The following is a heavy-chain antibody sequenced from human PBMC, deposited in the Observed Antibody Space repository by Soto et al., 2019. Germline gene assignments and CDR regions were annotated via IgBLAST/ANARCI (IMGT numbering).Heavy chain of an antibody. CDR3: AIRKERSGPNSFGF. V-gene: IGHV1-8*01. J-gene: IGHJ4*02. Sequence: ASVKVSCKASGYTFITYDINWVRQATGQGLEWMGWMNPSNGNAGYAQKFQGRLTMTRNTSISTAYMELSSLRSDDTAVYFCAIRKERSGPNSFGFWGQSALVTVA. CDR2: MNPSNGNA. CDR1: GYTFITYD.